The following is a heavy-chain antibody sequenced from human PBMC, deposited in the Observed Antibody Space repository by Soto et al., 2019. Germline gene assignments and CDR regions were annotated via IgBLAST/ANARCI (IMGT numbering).Heavy chain of an antibody. J-gene: IGHJ4*02. CDR3: SRELTHYFDY. CDR1: GFTFGDYF. D-gene: IGHD2-8*01. CDR2: IRSKAYGGTT. V-gene: IGHV3-49*03. Sequence: GGSLRLSCTASGFTFGDYFMNWFRQAPGKGLEWVGFIRSKAYGGTTKYAASVRGRFKISRDDSENIAYLQLNSLKTEDTAVYYCSRELTHYFDYWGQGALVTVSS.